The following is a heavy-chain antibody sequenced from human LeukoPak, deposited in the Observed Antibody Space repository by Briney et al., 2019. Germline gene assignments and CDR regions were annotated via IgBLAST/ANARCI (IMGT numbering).Heavy chain of an antibody. V-gene: IGHV3-9*01. J-gene: IGHJ6*02. CDR3: AKDLSSAITSALVLDV. D-gene: IGHD3-22*01. Sequence: GGSLRLSCAASGFTFSDYYMSWIRQAPGKGLEWVAGITWNRDNIGYGDSVKSRFTISRDNVKNVLYLQMNSLRPEDTALYYCAKDLSSAITSALVLDVWGQGTTVIVS. CDR1: GFTFSDYY. CDR2: ITWNRDNI.